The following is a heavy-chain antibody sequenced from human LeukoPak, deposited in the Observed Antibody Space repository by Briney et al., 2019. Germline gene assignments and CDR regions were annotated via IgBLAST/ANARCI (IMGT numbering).Heavy chain of an antibody. J-gene: IGHJ4*02. CDR1: GGTFGSYT. Sequence: SVKVSCKASGGTFGSYTISWVRQAPGQGLEWMGGIIPLFGTTKYAQKFQGRVTVTADESTGTAYMELNSLVSEDTAVYYCARERDVVVVPGTILGYYFDYWGQGTLVTVSS. CDR3: ARERDVVVVPGTILGYYFDY. D-gene: IGHD3-3*01. V-gene: IGHV1-69*13. CDR2: IIPLFGTT.